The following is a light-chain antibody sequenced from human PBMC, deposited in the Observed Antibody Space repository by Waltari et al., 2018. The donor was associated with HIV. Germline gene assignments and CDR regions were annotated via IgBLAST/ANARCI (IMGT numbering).Light chain of an antibody. Sequence: QSALTQPASRSGAPWQSITISCTWTHSDVLCYNLVSGYPQHPGQTPKPMIYEGSKRPSGVSNRFSGSKSGNTASLTISGLQAEDGADYYCCSYAGSNTFVFGTGTKVTVL. CDR3: CSYAGSNTFV. CDR1: HSDVLCYNL. V-gene: IGLV2-23*03. J-gene: IGLJ1*01. CDR2: EGS.